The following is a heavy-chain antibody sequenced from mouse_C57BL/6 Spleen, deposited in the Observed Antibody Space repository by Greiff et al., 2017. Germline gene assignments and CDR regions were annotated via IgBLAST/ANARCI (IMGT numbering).Heavy chain of an antibody. J-gene: IGHJ3*01. Sequence: VKLQQPGAELVKPGASVKLSCKASGYTFTSYWITWVKQRPGQGLEWIGDIYPGTGSTNYNKKFKSKATLTVDTSSSTAYMQLSSLTSEDSAVYYCARVDDGWYWADWGQGTLVTVSA. D-gene: IGHD2-3*01. CDR3: ARVDDGWYWAD. CDR2: IYPGTGST. V-gene: IGHV1-55*01. CDR1: GYTFTSYW.